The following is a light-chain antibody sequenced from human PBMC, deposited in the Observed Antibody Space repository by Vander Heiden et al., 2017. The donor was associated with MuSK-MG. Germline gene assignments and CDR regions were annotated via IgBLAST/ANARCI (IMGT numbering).Light chain of an antibody. J-gene: IGKJ4*01. Sequence: AIRKTQSPSSLSASTGDRVTITCRASQGISSYLHWYQQKPGKAPKLLIYAASTLQSGVPSRFSGSGSGTDFTLTISCLQSEDFATYYCQQDDSSPLTFGGGTKVEIK. V-gene: IGKV1-8*01. CDR3: QQDDSSPLT. CDR2: AAS. CDR1: QGISSY.